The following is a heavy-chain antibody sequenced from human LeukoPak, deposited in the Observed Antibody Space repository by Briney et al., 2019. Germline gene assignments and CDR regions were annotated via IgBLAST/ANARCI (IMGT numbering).Heavy chain of an antibody. CDR3: APMTSYDSSGYYSRLWDY. CDR2: ISYDGSNK. CDR1: GFTFSSYA. V-gene: IGHV3-30-3*01. J-gene: IGHJ4*02. Sequence: GGSLRLSCAASGFTFSSYAMHWVRQAPGKGLEWVAVISYDGSNKYYADSVKGRFTISRDNSKNTLYLQMNSLRAEDTAVYYYAPMTSYDSSGYYSRLWDYWGQGTLVTVSS. D-gene: IGHD3-22*01.